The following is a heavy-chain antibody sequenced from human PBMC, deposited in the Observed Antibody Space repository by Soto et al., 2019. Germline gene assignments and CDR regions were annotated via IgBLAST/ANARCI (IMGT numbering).Heavy chain of an antibody. Sequence: SETLSLTCAVYGGSFSGYYWSWIRQPPGKGLEWIGEINHSGSTNYNPSLKSRVTISVDTSKNQFSLKLSSVTAADTAVYYCARDSHSAAGTEFERDYYYGMDVWGQGTTVTVSS. CDR1: GGSFSGYY. J-gene: IGHJ6*02. D-gene: IGHD6-13*01. V-gene: IGHV4-34*01. CDR3: ARDSHSAAGTEFERDYYYGMDV. CDR2: INHSGST.